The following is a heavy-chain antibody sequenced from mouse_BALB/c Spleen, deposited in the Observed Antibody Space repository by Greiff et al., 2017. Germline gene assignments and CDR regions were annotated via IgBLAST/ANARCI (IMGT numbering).Heavy chain of an antibody. CDR2: ISTYYGDA. J-gene: IGHJ2*01. CDR1: GYTFTDYA. V-gene: IGHV1S137*01. Sequence: QVQLQQSGAELVRPGVSVKISCKGSGYTFTDYAMHWVKQSHAKSLEWIGVISTYYGDASYNQKFKGKATMTVDKSSSTAYMELARLTSEDSAIYYCARSTVVATDYFDYWGQGTTLTVSS. D-gene: IGHD1-1*01. CDR3: ARSTVVATDYFDY.